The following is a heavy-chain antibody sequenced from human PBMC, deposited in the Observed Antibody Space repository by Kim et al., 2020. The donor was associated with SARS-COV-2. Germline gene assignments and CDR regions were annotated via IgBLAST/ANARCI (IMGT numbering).Heavy chain of an antibody. CDR1: GGTFSSYA. CDR3: VATSNSRTRYCSGGSCYKSIYYYYGMDV. V-gene: IGHV1-69*13. D-gene: IGHD2-15*01. Sequence: SVKVSCKASGGTFSSYAISWVRQAPGQGLEWMGGIIPIFGTANYAQKFQGRVTITADESTSTAYMELSSLRSEDTAVYYCVATSNSRTRYCSGGSCYKSIYYYYGMDVWGQGTTVTVSS. CDR2: IIPIFGTA. J-gene: IGHJ6*02.